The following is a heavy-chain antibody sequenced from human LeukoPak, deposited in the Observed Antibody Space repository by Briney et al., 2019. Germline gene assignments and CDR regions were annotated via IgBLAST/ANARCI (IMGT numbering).Heavy chain of an antibody. J-gene: IGHJ4*02. CDR2: INPSGGST. D-gene: IGHD3-3*01. CDR3: ARGRRFLEWLFAPSVYYFDY. CDR1: GYTFTSYY. V-gene: IGHV1-46*01. Sequence: ASVKVSCKASGYTFTSYYMHWVRQAPGQGLEWMGIINPSGGSTSYAQKFQGRVTMTRDTSTSTVYMELSSLRSEDTAVYYCARGRRFLEWLFAPSVYYFDYWGQGTLVTVSS.